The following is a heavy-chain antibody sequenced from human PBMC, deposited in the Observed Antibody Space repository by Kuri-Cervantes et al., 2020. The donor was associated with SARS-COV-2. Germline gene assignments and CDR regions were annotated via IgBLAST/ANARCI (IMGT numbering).Heavy chain of an antibody. CDR1: GFTFSSYA. V-gene: IGHV3-33*08. D-gene: IGHD6-19*01. Sequence: LSLTCAASGFTFSSYAMHWARQAPGKGLEWVAVIWYDGSNKYYADSVKGRFTISRDNSKNTLYLQMNSLRAEDTAVYYCARDLVVSSGWDYYMDVWGKGTTVTVSS. J-gene: IGHJ6*03. CDR2: IWYDGSNK. CDR3: ARDLVVSSGWDYYMDV.